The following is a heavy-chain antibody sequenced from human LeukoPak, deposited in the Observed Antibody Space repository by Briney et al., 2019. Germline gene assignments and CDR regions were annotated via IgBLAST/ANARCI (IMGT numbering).Heavy chain of an antibody. CDR3: AKVPSYYYDSSGYYYIDY. CDR2: ISGSGDIT. J-gene: IGHJ4*02. Sequence: PGGSLRLSCAASGFTFSNYAMSWVRQAPERGLEWVSAISGSGDITYYADSVKGRFTISRDNSKNTLYLQMNSLRAEDTAVYYCAKVPSYYYDSSGYYYIDYWGQGTLVTVSS. D-gene: IGHD3-22*01. CDR1: GFTFSNYA. V-gene: IGHV3-23*01.